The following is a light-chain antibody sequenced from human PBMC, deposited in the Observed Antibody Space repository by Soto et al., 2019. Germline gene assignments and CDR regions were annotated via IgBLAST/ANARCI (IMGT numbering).Light chain of an antibody. J-gene: IGLJ2*01. V-gene: IGLV1-51*01. CDR3: GTWDGSLSAVV. CDR1: SSNIGNNY. Sequence: QSVLTQPPSVSAAPGQTVTISCSGSSSNIGNNYVSWYQQLPGTAPKLLIYGNNKRPSGIPDRFSGSKSGTSATLGITGLQTGDEADYYCGTWDGSLSAVVFGGRTKLTVL. CDR2: GNN.